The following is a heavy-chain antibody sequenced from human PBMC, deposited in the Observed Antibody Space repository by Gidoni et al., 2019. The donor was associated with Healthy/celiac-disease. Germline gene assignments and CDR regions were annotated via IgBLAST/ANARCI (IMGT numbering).Heavy chain of an antibody. V-gene: IGHV5-51*01. Sequence: VQLVQCGAEVQKAGESLKISRKGSGYSFTSYWIGWVRQVPGKGLEWVGMIYPGDSDTGYRPSFEGQVAISADKSISSAYRQWHSLKAADAAMYYCARRQVTNEGFGYDYWGQGTRVAVSS. J-gene: IGHJ4*02. D-gene: IGHD3-16*01. CDR3: ARRQVTNEGFGYDY. CDR1: GYSFTSYW. CDR2: IYPGDSDT.